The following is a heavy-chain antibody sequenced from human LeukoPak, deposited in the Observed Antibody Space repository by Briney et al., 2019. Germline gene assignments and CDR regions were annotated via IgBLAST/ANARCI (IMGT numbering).Heavy chain of an antibody. D-gene: IGHD2-2*01. J-gene: IGHJ6*02. Sequence: PGGSLRLSCAASGFTFSSYAMHWVRQAPGKGLEWVAVLSYDGSNKYYADSAKGRFTISRDNSKNTLYLQMNSLRAEDTAVYYCARPRQLGYCSSTSCPGYYYGMDVWGQGTTVTVSS. CDR2: LSYDGSNK. CDR1: GFTFSSYA. V-gene: IGHV3-30-3*01. CDR3: ARPRQLGYCSSTSCPGYYYGMDV.